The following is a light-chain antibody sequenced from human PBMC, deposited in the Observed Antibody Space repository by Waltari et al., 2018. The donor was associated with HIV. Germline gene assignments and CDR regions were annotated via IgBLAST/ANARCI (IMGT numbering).Light chain of an antibody. CDR3: QQTYSTFVST. V-gene: IGKV1-39*01. CDR1: QSISTY. CDR2: AAS. J-gene: IGKJ2*01. Sequence: DIQITQSPSSLSASVGDRVTIPCRAGQSISTYLNWYQQKPGKAPKLLVYAASNLQSGVPSRFSGSGSGTDFTLTISSLQPEDFATYYCQQTYSTFVSTFGQGTKVEIK.